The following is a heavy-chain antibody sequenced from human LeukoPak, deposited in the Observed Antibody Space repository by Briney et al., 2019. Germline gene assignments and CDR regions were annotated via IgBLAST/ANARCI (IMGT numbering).Heavy chain of an antibody. CDR3: ATDRVRGVINFTDY. CDR1: GYTLTELS. Sequence: ASVKVSCKVSGYTLTELSMHWVRQAPGRGLEWMGGFDPEDGETIYAQKFQGRVTMTEDTSTDTAYMELSSLRSEDTAVYYCATDRVRGVINFTDYWGQGTLVTVSS. V-gene: IGHV1-24*01. D-gene: IGHD3-10*01. CDR2: FDPEDGET. J-gene: IGHJ4*02.